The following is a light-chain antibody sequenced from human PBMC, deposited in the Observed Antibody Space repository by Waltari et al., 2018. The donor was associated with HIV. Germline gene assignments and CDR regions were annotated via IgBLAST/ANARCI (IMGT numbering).Light chain of an antibody. Sequence: DIQMTQSPATLSASVGDRVTITCRASQSINTWLAWYQQKQGKAPTLLIYKASSLQSGVPSRFSGSGSGTEFTLTVNSLQPDDFATYYCQQYNSSSPWAFGQGTKVDIK. V-gene: IGKV1-5*03. CDR3: QQYNSSSPWA. J-gene: IGKJ1*01. CDR2: KAS. CDR1: QSINTW.